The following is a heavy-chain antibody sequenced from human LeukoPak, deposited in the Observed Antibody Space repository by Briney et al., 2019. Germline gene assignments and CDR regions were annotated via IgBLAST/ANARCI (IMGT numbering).Heavy chain of an antibody. J-gene: IGHJ4*02. CDR1: GGTFSSYA. Sequence: GDSVKVSCKASGGTFSSYAISWVRQAPGQGLEWMGGIIPIFGTANYAQKFQGRVTITADESTSTAYMELSSLRSEDTAVYYCARDEGGYNGFLWQTLFDYWGQGTLVTVSS. CDR3: ARDEGGYNGFLWQTLFDY. D-gene: IGHD5-24*01. V-gene: IGHV1-69*13. CDR2: IIPIFGTA.